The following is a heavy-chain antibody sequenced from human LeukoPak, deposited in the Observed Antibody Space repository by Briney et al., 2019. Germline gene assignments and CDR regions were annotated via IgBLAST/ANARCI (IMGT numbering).Heavy chain of an antibody. D-gene: IGHD3-22*01. CDR1: GFTFSSYA. CDR3: TTDETYYYDSSGYYLFDY. J-gene: IGHJ4*02. CDR2: IKSKTDGGTT. V-gene: IGHV3-15*01. Sequence: GGSLRLSCAASGFTFSSYAMSLVRQAPGKGLEWVGSIKSKTDGGTTDYAAPVKGRFTISRDDSKNTLYLQMNSLKTEDTAVYYCTTDETYYYDSSGYYLFDYWGQGTLVTVSS.